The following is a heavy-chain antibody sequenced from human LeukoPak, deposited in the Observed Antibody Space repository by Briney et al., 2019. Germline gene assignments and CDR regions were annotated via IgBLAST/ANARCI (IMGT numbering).Heavy chain of an antibody. CDR3: ARGYGNYGY. CDR1: GCTISSYW. D-gene: IGHD4-11*01. V-gene: IGHV3-7*01. J-gene: IGHJ4*02. Sequence: GGSLRLSCTASGCTISSYWMSWVRNAPGQGLDRVSNRKQDGSEKSYVNSVKGRFTISRDNAKNSLDLQKNSMRAEDTAVYYCARGYGNYGYWGQGTLVTVSS. CDR2: RKQDGSEK.